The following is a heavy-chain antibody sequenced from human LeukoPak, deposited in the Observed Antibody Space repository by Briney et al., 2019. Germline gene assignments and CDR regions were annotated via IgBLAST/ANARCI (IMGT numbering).Heavy chain of an antibody. CDR2: IYHSGRT. Sequence: SETLSLTCTVSGYSISSGDYWGWIRQPPGKGLEWIGSIYHSGRTYYNPSLKSRVTISVDTSKNQFSLKLSSVTAADTAVYYCAREYCSSTSCYRRSQLNWFDPWGQGTLVTVSS. D-gene: IGHD2-2*01. CDR1: GYSISSGDY. J-gene: IGHJ5*02. CDR3: AREYCSSTSCYRRSQLNWFDP. V-gene: IGHV4-38-2*02.